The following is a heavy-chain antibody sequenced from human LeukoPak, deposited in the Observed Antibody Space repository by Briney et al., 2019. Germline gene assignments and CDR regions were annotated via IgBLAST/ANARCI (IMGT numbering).Heavy chain of an antibody. V-gene: IGHV3-23*01. CDR2: ISGSGGST. Sequence: PGGSLRLSCAASGFTFSSYAMSWVRQAPGKGLEWVSAISGSGGSTYYADSVKGRFTISRDNSKSTLYLQMNSLRAEDTAVYYCAKAKLPLLGYFDYWGQGTLVTVSS. J-gene: IGHJ4*02. CDR3: AKAKLPLLGYFDY. CDR1: GFTFSSYA.